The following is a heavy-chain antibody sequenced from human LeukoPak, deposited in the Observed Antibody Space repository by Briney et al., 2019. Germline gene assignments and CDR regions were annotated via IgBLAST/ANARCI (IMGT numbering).Heavy chain of an antibody. CDR3: ARDWMGATTDFDY. CDR1: GFTFSSYW. V-gene: IGHV3-7*01. CDR2: IEQGGSDK. D-gene: IGHD1-26*01. Sequence: AGSLRLSWAASGFTFSSYWMSWVRQAPGKGLEWVAHIEQGGSDKYYVDSVKGRFTIYRDNAKNSLYLQMNSMRAEDTAVYYCARDWMGATTDFDYWGQGTLVTVSS. J-gene: IGHJ4*02.